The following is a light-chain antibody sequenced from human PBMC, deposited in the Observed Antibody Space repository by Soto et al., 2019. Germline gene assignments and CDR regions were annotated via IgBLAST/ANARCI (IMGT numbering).Light chain of an antibody. Sequence: EIGLTQSPGTLSLSPGERATLSCRAGQSVSSSYLAWYQQKPGQAPRLLIYGASSRATGIPDRFGGSGSGTDFTLTISRLEPEDFAVYYCQQYGSSPTTSGQGTKVDIK. J-gene: IGKJ1*01. CDR1: QSVSSSY. V-gene: IGKV3-20*01. CDR2: GAS. CDR3: QQYGSSPTT.